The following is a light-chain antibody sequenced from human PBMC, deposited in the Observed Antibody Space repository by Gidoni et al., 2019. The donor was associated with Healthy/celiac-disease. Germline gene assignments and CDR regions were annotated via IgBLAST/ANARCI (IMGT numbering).Light chain of an antibody. J-gene: IGKJ1*01. CDR1: QSISSW. CDR3: QQYNSYST. CDR2: DAS. V-gene: IGKV1-5*01. Sequence: GDRVTITCRASQSISSWLAWYQQKPGKAPKLLSYDASSLESGVPSRFSGRGSGTEFTLTISSLQPDDFANYYGQQYNSYSTFXXXTKVEIK.